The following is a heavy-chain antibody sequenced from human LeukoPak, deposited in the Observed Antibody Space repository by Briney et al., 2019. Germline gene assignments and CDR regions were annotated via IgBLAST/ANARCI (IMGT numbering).Heavy chain of an antibody. V-gene: IGHV3-23*01. CDR2: INGSGGGT. J-gene: IGHJ4*02. CDR1: GITLSNYA. D-gene: IGHD3-10*01. Sequence: GGSLRLSCAVSGITLSNYAMSWVRQAPGKGLEWVAGINGSGGGTNYAASVKRRFTISRDKPNYTLYLQMNNLSADDTAVYFCAKRGVVIRVILVGFHKEAYYFDSWGQGALVTVSS. CDR3: AKRGVVIRVILVGFHKEAYYFDS.